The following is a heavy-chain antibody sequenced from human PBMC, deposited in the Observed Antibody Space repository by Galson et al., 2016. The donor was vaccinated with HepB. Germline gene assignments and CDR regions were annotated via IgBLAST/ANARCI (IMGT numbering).Heavy chain of an antibody. CDR1: GGSLSGYN. Sequence: SETLSLTCSAYGGSLSGYNWTWIRQSPGKGLEWIGESDHSGFTIYNPSLKSRVIISIDTSQSQFSLKLRSVTAADTAVYYCARVNCSNTGCQDVFDIWGQGTMVIVSS. J-gene: IGHJ3*02. D-gene: IGHD2-2*01. V-gene: IGHV4-34*01. CDR3: ARVNCSNTGCQDVFDI. CDR2: SDHSGFT.